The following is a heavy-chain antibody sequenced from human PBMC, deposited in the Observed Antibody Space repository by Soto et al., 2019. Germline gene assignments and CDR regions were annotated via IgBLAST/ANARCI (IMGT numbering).Heavy chain of an antibody. Sequence: QVQLVESGGGVVQPGRSLRLSCAASGFTFSSYGMHWVRQAPGKGLEWVAVISYDGSNKYYADSVKGRFTISRDNSKNTLNLQMSRLRAEDTAVYYCAKEDTGSSGYYLDTFDIWGQGTMVSVTS. CDR3: AKEDTGSSGYYLDTFDI. J-gene: IGHJ3*02. V-gene: IGHV3-30*18. CDR2: ISYDGSNK. CDR1: GFTFSSYG. D-gene: IGHD3-22*01.